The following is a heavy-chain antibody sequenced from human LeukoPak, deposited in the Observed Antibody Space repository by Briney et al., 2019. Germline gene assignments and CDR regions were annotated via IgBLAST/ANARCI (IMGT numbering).Heavy chain of an antibody. CDR3: AGQGHSDAHIDY. Sequence: PSETLSLTCTVSGGSISSYYWSWIRQPPGKGLEWIGYIYYSGSTNYNPSLKSRVTISVDTSKNQFSLKLSSVTAADTAVYYCAGQGHSDAHIDYWGQGTLVTVSS. V-gene: IGHV4-59*01. CDR1: GGSISSYY. J-gene: IGHJ4*02. D-gene: IGHD2-21*02. CDR2: IYYSGST.